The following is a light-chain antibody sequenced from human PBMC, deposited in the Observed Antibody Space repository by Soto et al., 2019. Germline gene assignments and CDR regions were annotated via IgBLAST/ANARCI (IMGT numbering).Light chain of an antibody. CDR1: ESIRRW. CDR2: QAS. J-gene: IGKJ4*01. CDR3: QLDRVYPPRT. V-gene: IGKV1-5*03. Sequence: NEMSLSASTLSPSVGDRSTITCRASESIRRWPPWHQQKPGKVPKLLIYQASSLASGAPSRFSGSGSGTDFTLTISILQPEDVATHDSQLDRVYPPRTFGEGTKPEI.